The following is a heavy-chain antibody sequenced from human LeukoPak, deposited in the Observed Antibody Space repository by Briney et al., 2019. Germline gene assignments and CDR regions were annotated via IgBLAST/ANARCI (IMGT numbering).Heavy chain of an antibody. Sequence: SETLSLTCTVSGGSISSSYDYWGWIRQPPGKGLEWIGSIYYSGSTHYNPSLKSRVTISVDTSKNQFSLKLSSVTAADTAVYYCASNLSDIVVGPGGMRNNRFDPWGQGTLVTVSS. CDR1: GGSISSSYDY. J-gene: IGHJ5*02. CDR3: ASNLSDIVVGPGGMRNNRFDP. CDR2: IYYSGST. V-gene: IGHV4-39*01. D-gene: IGHD2-2*01.